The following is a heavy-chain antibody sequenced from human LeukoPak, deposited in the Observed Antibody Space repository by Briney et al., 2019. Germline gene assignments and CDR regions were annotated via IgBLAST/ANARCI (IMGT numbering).Heavy chain of an antibody. V-gene: IGHV1-2*02. Sequence: ASVKVSCKASGYTFTGYYMHCVRQAPGQGLEWMGWINPNSGGTNYAQKFQGRVTMTRDTSISTAYMELSRLRSDDTAVYYCARVLGRGGKLDYWGQGTLVAVSS. J-gene: IGHJ4*02. CDR2: INPNSGGT. CDR3: ARVLGRGGKLDY. CDR1: GYTFTGYY. D-gene: IGHD4-23*01.